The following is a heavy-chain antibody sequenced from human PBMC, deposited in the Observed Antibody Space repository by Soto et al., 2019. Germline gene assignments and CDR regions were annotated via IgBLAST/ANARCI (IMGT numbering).Heavy chain of an antibody. J-gene: IGHJ6*02. CDR3: ARDSGYSGYEADYYYYGMDV. CDR2: IIPIFGTA. Sequence: SVKVSCKASGGTFSSCAISWVRQAPGQGLEWMGGIIPIFGTANYAQKFQGRVTITADESTSTAYMELSSLRSEDTAVYYCARDSGYSGYEADYYYYGMDVWGQGTTVTVSS. V-gene: IGHV1-69*13. CDR1: GGTFSSCA. D-gene: IGHD5-12*01.